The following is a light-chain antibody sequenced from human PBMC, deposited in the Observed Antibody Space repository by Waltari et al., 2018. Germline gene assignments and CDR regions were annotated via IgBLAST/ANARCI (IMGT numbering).Light chain of an antibody. CDR3: CSYAGSSPHVV. CDR2: EGG. Sequence: QSALTQPASVSGSPGQSITISCTGTSSDVGSYTLVSWYQQHPGKAPKLIIYEGGKRTSGLSNRFSGSKSDNTASLTISGLQAEDEADYYCCSYAGSSPHVVFGGGTKLTVL. V-gene: IGLV2-23*01. CDR1: SSDVGSYTL. J-gene: IGLJ2*01.